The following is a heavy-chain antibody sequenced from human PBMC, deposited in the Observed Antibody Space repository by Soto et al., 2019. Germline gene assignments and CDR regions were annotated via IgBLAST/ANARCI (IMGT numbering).Heavy chain of an antibody. CDR1: GYTFTTYD. Sequence: ASVKVSCKASGYTFTTYDINWVRQAPGQGLEWMGWMTPHSGKTGYAPKFQGRVTMTRDTSISTAYMELSSLRSEDTAVYYCARDYVDTAYFDYWGQGTLVTVSS. CDR2: MTPHSGKT. V-gene: IGHV1-8*01. CDR3: ARDYVDTAYFDY. J-gene: IGHJ4*02. D-gene: IGHD5-18*01.